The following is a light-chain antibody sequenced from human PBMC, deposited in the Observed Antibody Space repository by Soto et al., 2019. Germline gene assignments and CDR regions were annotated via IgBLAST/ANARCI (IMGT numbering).Light chain of an antibody. V-gene: IGLV2-14*01. CDR3: SSYLSATNPIWV. CDR2: AVS. J-gene: IGLJ3*02. Sequence: QSALTQPSSVSASPGQSISISCTGTSDDIGAYDYVSWYQQHPGKAPKLILYAVSNRPSGVSTRFSGSKSGNTASLTISGLQPEDEADYYCSSYLSATNPIWVFGGGTKLTVL. CDR1: SDDIGAYDY.